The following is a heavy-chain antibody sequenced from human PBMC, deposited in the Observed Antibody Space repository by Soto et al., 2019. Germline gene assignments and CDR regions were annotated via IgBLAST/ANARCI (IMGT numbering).Heavy chain of an antibody. CDR1: GGSISGFY. Sequence: SETLSLTCTVSGGSISGFYGSWIRKSAGKGLEWIGRIYATGTTDYNPSLKSRVMMSVDTSKKQFSLKLRSVTAADTAVYYCVRDGTKTLRDWFDPWGQGISVTVSS. V-gene: IGHV4-4*07. CDR2: IYATGTT. CDR3: VRDGTKTLRDWFDP. J-gene: IGHJ5*02. D-gene: IGHD1-1*01.